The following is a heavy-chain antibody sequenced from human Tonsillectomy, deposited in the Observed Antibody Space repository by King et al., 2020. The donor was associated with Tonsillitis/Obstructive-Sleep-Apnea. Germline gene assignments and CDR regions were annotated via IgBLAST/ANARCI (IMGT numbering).Heavy chain of an antibody. J-gene: IGHJ4*02. D-gene: IGHD2-2*02. CDR2: IIPIFGTA. CDR3: ARGTLGYCTSSNCYTPFDY. CDR1: GGTFSNYG. V-gene: IGHV1-69*12. Sequence: QLVQSGAEVKKPGSSVKVSCRASGGTFSNYGIAWVRQAPGQGLEWMGGIIPIFGTAIYAQKFQGRVTITADESTSTTYVELSSLRTEDTALYYCARGTLGYCTSSNCYTPFDYWGQRTLVTVSS.